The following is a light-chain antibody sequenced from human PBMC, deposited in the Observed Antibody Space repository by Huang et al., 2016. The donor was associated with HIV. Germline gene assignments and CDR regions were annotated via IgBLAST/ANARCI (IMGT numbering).Light chain of an antibody. CDR1: QRISTY. Sequence: GDRVTITCRASQRISTYLNWYQQKPGKAPKLLIFAASTLQSGVPSTFSGSGSGTDFTLTISSLQPEDFATYYCQQTYSTAITFGQGTRLEIK. V-gene: IGKV1-39*01. CDR2: AAS. CDR3: QQTYSTAIT. J-gene: IGKJ5*01.